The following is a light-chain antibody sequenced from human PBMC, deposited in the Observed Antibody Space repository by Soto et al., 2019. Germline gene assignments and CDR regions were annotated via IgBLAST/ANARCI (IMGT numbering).Light chain of an antibody. CDR1: QSVSSSY. CDR2: GPS. V-gene: IGKV3-20*01. CDR3: QQDCCSPLT. Sequence: ELVLTQSPGTLSLSPGERATLSCRASQSVSSSYLACYQQKPGQAPRLLIYGPSSKATGTPDRFSGSGSGTDFTLTISRLEPEDFAVYDCQQDCCSPLTVGGGTKVEIK. J-gene: IGKJ4*01.